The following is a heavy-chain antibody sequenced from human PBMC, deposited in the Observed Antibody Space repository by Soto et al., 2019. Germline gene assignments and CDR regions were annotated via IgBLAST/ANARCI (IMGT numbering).Heavy chain of an antibody. CDR2: ISYDGSNK. Sequence: PGGSLRLSCAASGFTFSSYAMHWVGQAPGKGLEWVAVISYDGSNKYYADSVKGRFTISRDNSKNTLYLQMNSLRAEDTAVYYCARDRPSWSGLVDYWGQGTLVTVSS. CDR3: ARDRPSWSGLVDY. J-gene: IGHJ4*02. D-gene: IGHD1-1*01. V-gene: IGHV3-30-3*01. CDR1: GFTFSSYA.